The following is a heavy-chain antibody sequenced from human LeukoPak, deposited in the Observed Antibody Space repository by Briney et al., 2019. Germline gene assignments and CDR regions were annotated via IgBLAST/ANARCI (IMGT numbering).Heavy chain of an antibody. J-gene: IGHJ4*02. Sequence: GGSLRLSCAASGFTFSTYDMTWVRQAPGKGLEWVSSISGSGGSTYYADSVKGRFTISRDNAKNTLYLQMNSLRAEDTAVYYCARDAIAARADFDYWGQGTLVTVSS. CDR1: GFTFSTYD. D-gene: IGHD6-6*01. CDR2: ISGSGGST. CDR3: ARDAIAARADFDY. V-gene: IGHV3-23*01.